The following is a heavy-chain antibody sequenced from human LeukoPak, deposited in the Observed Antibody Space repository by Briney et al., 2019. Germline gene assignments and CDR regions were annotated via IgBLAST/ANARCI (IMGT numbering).Heavy chain of an antibody. J-gene: IGHJ6*03. Sequence: SETLSLTCSVSGDSLSSYDWSWIRQPPGKTLEWIGFHSNSGTTNYNPSLESRVTISVDTTKNQFSLRLTSVTAADTAIYFCARVETFLGYSYGFASNYQYYYMDIWGKGTTVIISS. CDR1: GDSLSSYD. CDR2: HSNSGTT. V-gene: IGHV4-59*01. CDR3: ARVETFLGYSYGFASNYQYYYMDI. D-gene: IGHD5-18*01.